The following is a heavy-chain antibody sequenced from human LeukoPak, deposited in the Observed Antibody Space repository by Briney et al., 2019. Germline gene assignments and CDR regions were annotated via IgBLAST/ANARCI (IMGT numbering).Heavy chain of an antibody. CDR2: IYTSGST. V-gene: IGHV4-4*07. D-gene: IGHD2-15*01. Sequence: SETLSLTCTVSGGSISSYYWSWIRQPAGKGLEWIGRIYTSGSTNYNPSLKSRVTISVDTSKNQFSLKLSSVTAADTAVYYCARGGYCSGGSCYSYAFDIWGQGTMVTVSS. CDR1: GGSISSYY. CDR3: ARGGYCSGGSCYSYAFDI. J-gene: IGHJ3*02.